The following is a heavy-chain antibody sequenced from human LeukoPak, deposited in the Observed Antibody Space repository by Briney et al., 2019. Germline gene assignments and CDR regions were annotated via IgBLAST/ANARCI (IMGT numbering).Heavy chain of an antibody. CDR1: GGSISSYY. Sequence: PSETLSLTCTVSGGSISSYYWSWIRQPPGKGLEWIGYVHYSGSTNYNPSLQSRVTMSVDTSKNQFSLKLSSVTAADTAIYYCARNAAVATSRSWFDPWGQGTLVTVSS. CDR3: ARNAAVATSRSWFDP. CDR2: VHYSGST. D-gene: IGHD6-19*01. J-gene: IGHJ5*02. V-gene: IGHV4-59*08.